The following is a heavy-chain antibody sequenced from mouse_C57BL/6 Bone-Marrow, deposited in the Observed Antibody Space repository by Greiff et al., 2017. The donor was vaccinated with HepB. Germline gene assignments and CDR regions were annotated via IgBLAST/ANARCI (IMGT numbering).Heavy chain of an antibody. CDR1: GYSITSGYY. CDR3: ARGITTVGPHY. D-gene: IGHD1-1*01. V-gene: IGHV3-6*01. Sequence: VQLKESGPGLVKPSQSLSLTCSVTGYSITSGYYWNWIRQFPGNKLEWMGYISYDGSNNYNPSLKNRISITRDTSKNQFFLKLNSVTTEDTATYYCARGITTVGPHYWGQGTTLTVSS. J-gene: IGHJ2*01. CDR2: ISYDGSN.